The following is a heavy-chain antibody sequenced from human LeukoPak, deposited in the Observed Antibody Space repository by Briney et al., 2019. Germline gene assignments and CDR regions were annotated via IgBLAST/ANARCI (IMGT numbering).Heavy chain of an antibody. D-gene: IGHD3-10*01. CDR3: ARDKDGSGSYYAS. CDR1: GGSISSSNW. J-gene: IGHJ5*02. CDR2: IYHSGST. V-gene: IGHV4-4*02. Sequence: SETLSLTCAVSGGSISSSNWWSWVRQPPGKGLEWIGEIYHSGSTNYNPSLKSRVTISVDKSKNQFSLKLSSVTAADTAVYYCARDKDGSGSYYASWGQGTPVTVSS.